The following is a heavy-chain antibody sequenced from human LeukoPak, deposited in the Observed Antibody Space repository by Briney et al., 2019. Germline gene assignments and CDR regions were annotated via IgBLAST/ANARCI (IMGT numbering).Heavy chain of an antibody. CDR2: IRYDGSNK. CDR3: AKGLGAVAGSPDY. J-gene: IGHJ4*02. Sequence: GGSLRLSCAASGFTFSSCGMHWVRQAPGKGLEWVTFIRYDGSNKYYADSVKGRFTISRDNSKNTLYLQMNSLRAEDTAVYYCAKGLGAVAGSPDYWGQGTLVTVSS. D-gene: IGHD6-19*01. V-gene: IGHV3-30*02. CDR1: GFTFSSCG.